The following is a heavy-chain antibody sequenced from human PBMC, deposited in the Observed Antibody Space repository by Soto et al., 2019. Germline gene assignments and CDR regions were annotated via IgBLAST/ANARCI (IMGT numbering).Heavy chain of an antibody. V-gene: IGHV3-30-3*01. CDR2: ISYDGSNK. D-gene: IGHD3-16*01. J-gene: IGHJ3*02. CDR3: ARELSYYDYVWGSSPANAFDI. Sequence: PGGSLRLSCAASGFTFSSYAMHWVRQAPGKGLEWVAVISYDGSNKYYADSVKGRFTISRDNSKNTLYLQMNSLRAEDTAVYYCARELSYYDYVWGSSPANAFDIWGQGTMVTVSS. CDR1: GFTFSSYA.